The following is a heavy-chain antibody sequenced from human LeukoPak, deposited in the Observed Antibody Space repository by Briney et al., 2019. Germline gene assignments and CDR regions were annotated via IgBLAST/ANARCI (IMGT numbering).Heavy chain of an antibody. V-gene: IGHV3-21*01. D-gene: IGHD5-24*01. CDR1: GFTFSSYS. Sequence: GGSLRLSCAASGFTFSSYSMNWVRQAPGKGLEWVSSISSSSSYIYYADSVKGRFTISRDNAKNSLYLQMNSLRAEDTAVYYCARDLEMATIDYWGQGTLVTVSS. CDR3: ARDLEMATIDY. CDR2: ISSSSSYI. J-gene: IGHJ4*02.